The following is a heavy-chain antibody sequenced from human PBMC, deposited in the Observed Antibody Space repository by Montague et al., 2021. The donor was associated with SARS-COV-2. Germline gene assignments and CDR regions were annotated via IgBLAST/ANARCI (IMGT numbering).Heavy chain of an antibody. CDR2: ISFDGNHK. J-gene: IGHJ6*02. Sequence: SLSLSCAASGFTFSTYAMHWVRQAPGKGLEWVAVISFDGNHKYSVDSVKGRFTISRDNSKNTLYLQMNSLRLEDTAVYYCARDLREYLQYYYGMDVWGQGTTGTVSS. V-gene: IGHV3-30*04. CDR1: GFTFSTYA. D-gene: IGHD2-2*02. CDR3: ARDLREYLQYYYGMDV.